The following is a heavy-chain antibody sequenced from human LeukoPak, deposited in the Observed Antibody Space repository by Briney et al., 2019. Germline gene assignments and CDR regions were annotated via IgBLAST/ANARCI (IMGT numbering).Heavy chain of an antibody. CDR2: ISAYNGNT. J-gene: IGHJ4*02. CDR3: ARVPLIVVAEGYFDY. CDR1: GYTFTSYG. Sequence: ASVKVSCKASGYTFTSYGISWVRQAPGQGLEWMGWISAYNGNTNYAQKLQGRVTMTTDTSTSTAYMELRSLRSDDTAVYYCARVPLIVVAEGYFDYWGQGTLVTVSS. D-gene: IGHD3-22*01. V-gene: IGHV1-18*01.